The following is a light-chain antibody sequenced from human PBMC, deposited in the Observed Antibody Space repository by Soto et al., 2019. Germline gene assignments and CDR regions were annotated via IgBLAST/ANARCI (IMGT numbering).Light chain of an antibody. V-gene: IGLV8-61*01. CDR1: SGSVSSSSY. J-gene: IGLJ1*01. CDR3: LLYMGSVLCV. CDR2: NTN. Sequence: QTVVTQEPSLSVSPGGTVTLTCGLSSGSVSSSSYPSWYQVAPGQAPRTLIYNTNSRSSGVPDRFSGSILGNKAALTITGAQADDESDYFCLLYMGSVLCVFGTGTKVTVL.